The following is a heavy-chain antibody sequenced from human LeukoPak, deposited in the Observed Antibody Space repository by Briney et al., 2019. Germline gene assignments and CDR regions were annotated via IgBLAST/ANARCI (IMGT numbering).Heavy chain of an antibody. V-gene: IGHV1-8*01. CDR1: GYTFTSYD. CDR3: ARALRYCSSTSCPSYYYMDV. D-gene: IGHD2-2*01. Sequence: ASVKVSCKASGYTFTSYDINWVRQATGQGLEWMGWMNPNSGNTGYAQKFQGRVTMTRNTSISTAYMELSSLGSEDTAVYYCARALRYCSSTSCPSYYYMDVWGKGTTVTVSS. J-gene: IGHJ6*03. CDR2: MNPNSGNT.